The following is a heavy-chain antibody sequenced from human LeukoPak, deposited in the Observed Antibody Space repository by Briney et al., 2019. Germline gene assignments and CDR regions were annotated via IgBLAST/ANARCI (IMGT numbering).Heavy chain of an antibody. J-gene: IGHJ3*02. CDR1: GGTFSSYA. CDR2: IIPIFGTA. V-gene: IGHV1-69*13. Sequence: SVKVSCKASGGTFSSYAISWVRQAPGQGLEWMGGIIPIFGTANYAQKFQGRVTITADESTSTAYMESSSLRSEDTAVYYCARLAAAENAFDIWGQGTMVTVSS. D-gene: IGHD6-13*01. CDR3: ARLAAAENAFDI.